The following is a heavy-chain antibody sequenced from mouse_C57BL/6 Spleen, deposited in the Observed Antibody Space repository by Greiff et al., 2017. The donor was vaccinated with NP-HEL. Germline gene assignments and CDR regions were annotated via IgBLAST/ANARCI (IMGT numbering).Heavy chain of an antibody. V-gene: IGHV1-22*01. CDR2: INPNNGGT. CDR3: ARFYDGYWGFDY. CDR1: GYTFTDYN. D-gene: IGHD2-3*01. J-gene: IGHJ2*01. Sequence: VQLQQSGPELVKPGASVKMSCKASGYTFTDYNMHWVKQSHGKSLEWIGYINPNNGGTSYNQKFKGKATLTVNKSSSTAYMELRSLTSEDSAVYYCARFYDGYWGFDYWGQGTTLTVSS.